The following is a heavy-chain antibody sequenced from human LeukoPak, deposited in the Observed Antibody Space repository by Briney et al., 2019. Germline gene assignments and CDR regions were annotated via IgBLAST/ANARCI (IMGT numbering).Heavy chain of an antibody. CDR2: IKSKTDGGTT. V-gene: IGHV3-15*01. D-gene: IGHD4-11*01. J-gene: IGHJ6*02. CDR1: GFTFTNAW. CDR3: ITVTKGYYYVMDV. Sequence: GGSLRLSCAASGFTFTNAWMSWVRQAPGKGLEWVGLIKSKTDGGTTDFAAPVKGRFTISRDDSKNTLDLQTNSLKTEDTAVYYCITVTKGYYYVMDVWGQGTTVTVSS.